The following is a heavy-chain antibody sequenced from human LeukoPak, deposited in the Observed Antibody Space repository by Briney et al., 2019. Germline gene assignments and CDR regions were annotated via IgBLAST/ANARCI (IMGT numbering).Heavy chain of an antibody. Sequence: SQTLSLTCTVSGGSISSGSYYWSWIRQPAGKGLEWIGRIYTSGSTNYNPSLKSRVTISVDTSKNQFSLKLSSVTAADTAVYYCASEVRDFWSPESYYMDVWGKGTTVTVSS. D-gene: IGHD3-3*01. J-gene: IGHJ6*03. CDR1: GGSISSGSYY. CDR3: ASEVRDFWSPESYYMDV. CDR2: IYTSGST. V-gene: IGHV4-61*02.